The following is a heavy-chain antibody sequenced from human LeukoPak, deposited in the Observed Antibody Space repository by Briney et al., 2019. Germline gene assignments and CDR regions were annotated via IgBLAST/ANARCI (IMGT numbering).Heavy chain of an antibody. Sequence: SETLSLTCTVSSGSITSYYWAWIRQPAGKGLEWIGRINTSGNTNYNPSLKSRVTMSVDTSKNQFSLKLSSVTAADTAMYYCVREAPGALDYWGQGTLVTVSS. CDR3: VREAPGALDY. CDR1: SGSITSYY. V-gene: IGHV4-4*07. D-gene: IGHD1-26*01. CDR2: INTSGNT. J-gene: IGHJ4*02.